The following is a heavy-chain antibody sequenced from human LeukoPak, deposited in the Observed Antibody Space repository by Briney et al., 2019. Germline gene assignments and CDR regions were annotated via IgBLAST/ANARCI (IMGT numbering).Heavy chain of an antibody. CDR3: ARVTMIVVVNWFDP. V-gene: IGHV4-34*01. Sequence: SETLSITCAVYGGSFSGYYWSWIRQPPGKGLEWIGEINHSGSTNYNPSLKSRVTISVDTSKNQFSLKLSSVTAADTAVYYCARVTMIVVVNWFDPWGQGTLVTVSS. CDR1: GGSFSGYY. J-gene: IGHJ5*02. D-gene: IGHD3-22*01. CDR2: INHSGST.